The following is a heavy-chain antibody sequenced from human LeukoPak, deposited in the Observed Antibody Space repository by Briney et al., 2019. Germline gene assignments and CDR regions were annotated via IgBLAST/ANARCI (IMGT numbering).Heavy chain of an antibody. CDR1: GCTFTSYG. CDR3: ARDHSCSSTSCYPFDY. CDR2: ISAYNGNT. J-gene: IGHJ4*02. Sequence: GASVKVSCKASGCTFTSYGISWVRQAPGQGLEWMGWISAYNGNTNYAQKLQGRVTMTTDTSTSTAYMELRSLRSDDTAVYYCARDHSCSSTSCYPFDYWGQGTLVTVSS. V-gene: IGHV1-18*04. D-gene: IGHD2-2*01.